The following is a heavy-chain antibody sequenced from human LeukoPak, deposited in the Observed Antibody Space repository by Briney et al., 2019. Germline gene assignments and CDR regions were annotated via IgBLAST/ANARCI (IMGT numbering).Heavy chain of an antibody. Sequence: SETLSLTCTVSGGSLSSSSTSYWGWIRQPPGKGLEWIRTMNYGGSTNYNPSLKSRVTISVETSKNEFSLKLRSVTAADTAVYYCARVTGYRIEDYFDYWGQGTLVTVSS. CDR2: MNYGGST. J-gene: IGHJ4*02. CDR1: GGSLSSSSTSY. D-gene: IGHD6-13*01. V-gene: IGHV4-39*07. CDR3: ARVTGYRIEDYFDY.